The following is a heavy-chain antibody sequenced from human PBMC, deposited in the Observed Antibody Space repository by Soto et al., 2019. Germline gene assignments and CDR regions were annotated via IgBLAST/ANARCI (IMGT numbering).Heavy chain of an antibody. D-gene: IGHD2-21*02. CDR3: ARLQGTAINYYYYYMDV. V-gene: IGHV1-18*01. CDR1: GYTFTSYG. J-gene: IGHJ6*03. CDR2: ISAYNGNT. Sequence: GASVKVSCKASGYTFTSYGISWVRQAPGQGLEWMGWISAYNGNTNYAQKLQGRVTMTTDTSTSTAYMELRSLRSDDTAVYYCARLQGTAINYYYYYMDVWGKGTTVTVSS.